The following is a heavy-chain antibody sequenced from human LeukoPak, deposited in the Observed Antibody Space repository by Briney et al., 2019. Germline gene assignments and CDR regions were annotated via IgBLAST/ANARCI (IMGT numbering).Heavy chain of an antibody. CDR3: ARSSYYDILTGYYPIYYYGMDV. Sequence: GGSLRLSCAASGFTFSSYWMSWVRQAPGKGLEWVANIKQDASEKYYVDSVKGRFTISRDNAKNSLYLQMNSLRAEDTAVYYCARSSYYDILTGYYPIYYYGMDVWGQGTTVTVSS. D-gene: IGHD3-9*01. J-gene: IGHJ6*02. CDR2: IKQDASEK. V-gene: IGHV3-7*01. CDR1: GFTFSSYW.